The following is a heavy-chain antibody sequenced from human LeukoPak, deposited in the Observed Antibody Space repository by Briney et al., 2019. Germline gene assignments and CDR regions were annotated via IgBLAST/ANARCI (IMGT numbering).Heavy chain of an antibody. J-gene: IGHJ6*03. V-gene: IGHV4-39*07. CDR3: ASGLNSGSGYYYYYYYYMDV. CDR1: GGSISSSSYY. D-gene: IGHD3-22*01. Sequence: SETLSLTCTVSGGSISSSSYYWGWIRQPPGKGLEWIGSIYYSGSTYYNPSLKSRVTISVDASKNQFSLKLSSVTAADTAVYYCASGLNSGSGYYYYYYYYMDVWGKGTTVTVSS. CDR2: IYYSGST.